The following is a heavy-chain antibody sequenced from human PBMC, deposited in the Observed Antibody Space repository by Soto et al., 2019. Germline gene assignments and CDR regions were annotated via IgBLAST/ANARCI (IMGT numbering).Heavy chain of an antibody. CDR3: ARCKRDYDFWSPSPSPHS. CDR2: IYYSGST. CDR1: GGSISSSSYY. J-gene: IGHJ4*02. D-gene: IGHD3-3*01. V-gene: IGHV4-39*01. Sequence: SETLSLTCTVSGGSISSSSYYWGWIRQPPGKGLEWIGSIYYSGSTYYNPSLKSRVTISVDTSKNQFSLKLSSVTAADTAVYYCARCKRDYDFWSPSPSPHSWGRGTLVPVPQ.